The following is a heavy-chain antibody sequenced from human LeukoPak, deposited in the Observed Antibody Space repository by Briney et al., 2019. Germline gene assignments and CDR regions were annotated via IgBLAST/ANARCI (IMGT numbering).Heavy chain of an antibody. CDR1: GYTFTGYY. D-gene: IGHD3-3*01. J-gene: IGHJ3*02. CDR3: ARAYSSTYYDFWSGYGPQAFDI. Sequence: ASVKVSCKASGYTFTGYYMHWVRQAPGQGLEWMGWINPNSGGTNYAQKFQGRVTMTRDTSISTACMELSRLRSDDTAVYYCARAYSSTYYDFWSGYGPQAFDIWGQGTMVTVSS. CDR2: INPNSGGT. V-gene: IGHV1-2*02.